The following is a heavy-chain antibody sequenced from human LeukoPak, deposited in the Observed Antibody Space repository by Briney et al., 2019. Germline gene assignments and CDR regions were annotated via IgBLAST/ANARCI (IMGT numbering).Heavy chain of an antibody. V-gene: IGHV3-33*01. Sequence: PGRSLRLSCAASGFTFSSYGMHWVRQAPGKGLEWVALIYYDGSNKYYADSVKGRLTISRDNAKNTVYLQMNSLRTDDTAMYYCARGRNGFFDYWGHGTLVTVSS. CDR1: GFTFSSYG. CDR3: ARGRNGFFDY. J-gene: IGHJ4*01. D-gene: IGHD5-24*01. CDR2: IYYDGSNK.